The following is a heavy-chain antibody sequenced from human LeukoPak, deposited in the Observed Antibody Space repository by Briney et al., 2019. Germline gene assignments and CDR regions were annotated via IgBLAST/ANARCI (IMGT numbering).Heavy chain of an antibody. J-gene: IGHJ4*02. D-gene: IGHD3-10*01. CDR1: GGSLSGYY. V-gene: IGHV4-34*01. CDR2: INHSGST. CDR3: ARGVTMVRGVIGFDY. Sequence: PSETLSLTCAVYGGSLSGYYWSWIRQPPGKGLEWSGEINHSGSTNYNPSLKSRVTISVDTSKNQFSLKLSSVTAADTAVYYCARGVTMVRGVIGFDYWGQGTLVTVSS.